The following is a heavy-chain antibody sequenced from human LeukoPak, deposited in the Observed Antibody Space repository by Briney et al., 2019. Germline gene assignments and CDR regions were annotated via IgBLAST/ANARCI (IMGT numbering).Heavy chain of an antibody. CDR2: ISWNSGSI. V-gene: IGHV3-9*01. D-gene: IGHD6-13*01. CDR1: GFTFDDYA. CDR3: AKVPDQSSSSWYYFDY. J-gene: IGHJ4*02. Sequence: PGRSLRLSCAASGFTFDDYAMHWVRQAPGKGLEWVSGISWNSGSIGYADSVKGRFTISRDNAKNSLYLQMNSLRAEDTALYYCAKVPDQSSSSWYYFDYWGQGTLVTVSS.